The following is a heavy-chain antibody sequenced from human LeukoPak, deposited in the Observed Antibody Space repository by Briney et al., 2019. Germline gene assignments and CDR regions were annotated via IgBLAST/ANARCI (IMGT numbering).Heavy chain of an antibody. Sequence: ASETLSLTCTVSGASISSSTYYWGWIRQPPGKGLEWIGSLYYSGSTYYNPSLKSRVTISVDTSKNQFSLKLSSVTAADTAVYYCAGAPDPHNTCLSSFDYWGQGTLVTVSS. V-gene: IGHV4-39*01. CDR2: LYYSGST. J-gene: IGHJ4*02. CDR1: GASISSSTYY. D-gene: IGHD1-14*01. CDR3: AGAPDPHNTCLSSFDY.